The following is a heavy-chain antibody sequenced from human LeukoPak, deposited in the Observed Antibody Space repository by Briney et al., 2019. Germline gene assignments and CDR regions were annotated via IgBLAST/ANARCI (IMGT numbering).Heavy chain of an antibody. Sequence: PGGSLRLSCAASGFSFSSYSMHWVRQAPGKGLEWVSYISSSSDIISYADSVKGRFTISRDNAKNSLYLQMNSLRAEDTAVYYCARISGSYWVFDYWGQGNLVTVSS. V-gene: IGHV3-48*04. D-gene: IGHD1-26*01. CDR1: GFSFSSYS. J-gene: IGHJ4*02. CDR3: ARISGSYWVFDY. CDR2: ISSSSDII.